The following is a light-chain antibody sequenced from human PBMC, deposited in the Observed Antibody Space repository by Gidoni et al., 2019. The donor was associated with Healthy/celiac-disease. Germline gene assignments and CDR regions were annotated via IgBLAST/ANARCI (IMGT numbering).Light chain of an antibody. CDR2: DES. V-gene: IGKV3-11*01. Sequence: EIVLTQSPATLSLSPGERATLSCRASQSVSSYLAWYQQKPGQAPRLLSYDESNRATGIPARFSGSGSGTDFTLTISSLEPEDFAVYYCQQRSNWPWTFGQGTKVEIK. J-gene: IGKJ1*01. CDR1: QSVSSY. CDR3: QQRSNWPWT.